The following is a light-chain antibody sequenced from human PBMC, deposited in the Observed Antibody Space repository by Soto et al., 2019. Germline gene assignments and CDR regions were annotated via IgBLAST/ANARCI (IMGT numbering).Light chain of an antibody. CDR3: VAWDDSLSGYV. Sequence: QLVLTQPPSVSGTPGQRVNISCSGSSSNIGRDYVYWYQQFPGTAPKLLIYRGNQRPSGVPDRFSGSKSGTSASLAISGLRSDDESDYYCVAWDDSLSGYVFGTGTQLTVL. CDR1: SSNIGRDY. CDR2: RGN. V-gene: IGLV1-47*01. J-gene: IGLJ1*01.